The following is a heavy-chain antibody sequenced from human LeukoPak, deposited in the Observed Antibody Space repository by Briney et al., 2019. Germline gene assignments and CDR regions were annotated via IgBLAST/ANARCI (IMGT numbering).Heavy chain of an antibody. V-gene: IGHV5-51*01. CDR3: ARQRGEQGFFDY. D-gene: IGHD1/OR15-1a*01. CDR2: IYPGDSDT. CDR1: GYRFINNW. J-gene: IGHJ4*02. Sequence: GESLKISCKGSGYRFINNWIGWVRPMPGKGLELMGIIYPGDSDTRYSPSFQGHVTISADKSITTAYLQWSSLKASDTAMYYCARQRGEQGFFDYWGQGTLVAVSS.